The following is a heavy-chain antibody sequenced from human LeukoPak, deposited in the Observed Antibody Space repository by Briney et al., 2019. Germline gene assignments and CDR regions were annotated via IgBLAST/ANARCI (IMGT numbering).Heavy chain of an antibody. CDR2: INHSGTT. CDR1: GGSFSGFY. Sequence: SGTLSLTCAVSGGSFSGFYWSWIRQPPGGGLEWIADINHSGTTNYNPSLKSRVTISVDTSKNQFSLNLKSMTAADTAAYYCTRQYSSSYYSDYWGQGTLVTVSS. J-gene: IGHJ4*02. CDR3: TRQYSSSYYSDY. V-gene: IGHV4-34*01. D-gene: IGHD6-6*01.